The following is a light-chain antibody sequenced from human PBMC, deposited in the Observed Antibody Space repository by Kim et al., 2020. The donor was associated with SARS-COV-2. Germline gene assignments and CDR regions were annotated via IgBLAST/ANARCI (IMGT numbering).Light chain of an antibody. V-gene: IGKV1-5*01. CDR2: DTS. Sequence: VGATITITSRAGQSITRWLAWYQQKPGTAPKLLIYDTSRLEGGVPSRFSGIGSETEFSLTIRCLQPDGFAAYYCQPYRSDSPSFTFGGGTKVDIK. CDR1: QSITRW. J-gene: IGKJ4*01. CDR3: QPYRSDSPSFT.